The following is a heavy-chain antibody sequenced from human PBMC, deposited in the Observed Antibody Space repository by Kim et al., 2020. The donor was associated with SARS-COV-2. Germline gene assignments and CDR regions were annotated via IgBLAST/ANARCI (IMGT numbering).Heavy chain of an antibody. D-gene: IGHD2-2*01. J-gene: IGHJ6*02. CDR3: ARDQTDIVVVPSYYGMDV. V-gene: IGHV3-30*07. Sequence: KGRFTISRDKSKNTLYLQMNSLRAEDTAVYYCARDQTDIVVVPSYYGMDVWGQGTTVTVSS.